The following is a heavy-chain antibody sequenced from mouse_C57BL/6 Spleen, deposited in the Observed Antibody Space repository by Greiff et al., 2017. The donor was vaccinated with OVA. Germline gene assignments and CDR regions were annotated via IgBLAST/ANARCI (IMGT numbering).Heavy chain of an antibody. CDR2: IHPNSGST. V-gene: IGHV1-64*01. CDR3: ATTVVATDYAMDY. Sequence: QVQLKQSGAELVKPGASVKLSCKASGYTFTSYWMHWVKQRPGQGLEWIGMIHPNSGSTNYNEKFKSKATLTVDKSSSTAYMQLSSLTSEDSAVYYCATTVVATDYAMDYWGQGTSVTVSS. CDR1: GYTFTSYW. J-gene: IGHJ4*01. D-gene: IGHD1-1*01.